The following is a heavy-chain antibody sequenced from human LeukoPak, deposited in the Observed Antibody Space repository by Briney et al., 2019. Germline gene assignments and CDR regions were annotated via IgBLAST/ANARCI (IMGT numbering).Heavy chain of an antibody. D-gene: IGHD2-2*03. CDR1: GFAFGTYA. CDR3: ARVGGYCSSVSNCYGDY. Sequence: GGSLRLSCAGSGFAFGTYAMSWVRQAPGMGLEWVSCISSGGTNIYYADSVRGRFTISRDNAKNSLYLQMNSLRAEDTAVYYCARVGGYCSSVSNCYGDYWGQGTLVTVSS. J-gene: IGHJ4*02. CDR2: ISSGGTNI. V-gene: IGHV3-21*01.